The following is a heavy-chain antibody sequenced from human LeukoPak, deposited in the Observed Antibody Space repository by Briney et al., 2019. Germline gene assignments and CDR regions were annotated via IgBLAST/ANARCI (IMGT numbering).Heavy chain of an antibody. Sequence: GGSLRLSCVASGFTFSSYWMSWVRQTPGKGLEWVAHLNQDGSERYYVDSVKGRFIICRENAKNSLYLQMNSLRAEDTAVYYCAKCGSGSNFDYWGQGILVTVSS. V-gene: IGHV3-7*02. CDR3: AKCGSGSNFDY. D-gene: IGHD3-10*01. J-gene: IGHJ4*02. CDR1: GFTFSSYW. CDR2: LNQDGSER.